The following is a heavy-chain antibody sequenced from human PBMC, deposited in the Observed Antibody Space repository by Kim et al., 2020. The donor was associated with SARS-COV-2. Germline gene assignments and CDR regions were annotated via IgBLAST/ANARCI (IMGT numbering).Heavy chain of an antibody. Sequence: ASVKVSCKVSGYTLTELSMHWVRQAPGKGLEWMGAFDPEDGETIYAQKFQGRVTMTEDTSPDTAYMELSSLRSEDTAVYYCATDPFEAVPPTHYYGMDVWGQGPTVTVSS. CDR1: GYTLTELS. V-gene: IGHV1-24*01. D-gene: IGHD2-2*01. CDR2: FDPEDGET. J-gene: IGHJ6*01. CDR3: ATDPFEAVPPTHYYGMDV.